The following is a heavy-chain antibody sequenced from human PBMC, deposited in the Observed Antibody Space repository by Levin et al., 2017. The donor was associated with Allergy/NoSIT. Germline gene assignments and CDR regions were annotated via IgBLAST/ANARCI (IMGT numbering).Heavy chain of an antibody. D-gene: IGHD2-2*01. Sequence: GASVKVSCAASGFSFSSYWMSWVRQTPGKGLEWVACIKQDGGERSYVDSVEGRFTISRDNAKNSLYLQMSNLRVEDTAVYYCARAGAHVVVVPAAFPDYWGQGTLVTVSS. CDR3: ARAGAHVVVVPAAFPDY. CDR1: GFSFSSYW. CDR2: IKQDGGER. J-gene: IGHJ4*02. V-gene: IGHV3-7*01.